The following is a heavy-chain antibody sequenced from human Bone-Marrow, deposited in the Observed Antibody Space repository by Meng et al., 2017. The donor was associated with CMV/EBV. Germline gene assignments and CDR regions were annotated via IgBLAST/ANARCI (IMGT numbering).Heavy chain of an antibody. D-gene: IGHD5-12*01. CDR3: ASLSGYATYFDD. CDR2: IYYSGST. J-gene: IGHJ4*02. CDR1: GGSISSYY. Sequence: GSLRLSCTVSGGSISSYYWSWIRQPPGKGLEWIGYIYYSGSTNYNPSLKSRVTISVDTSKNQFSLKLSSVTAADTAVYYCASLSGYATYFDDWGQGTLVTVSS. V-gene: IGHV4-59*01.